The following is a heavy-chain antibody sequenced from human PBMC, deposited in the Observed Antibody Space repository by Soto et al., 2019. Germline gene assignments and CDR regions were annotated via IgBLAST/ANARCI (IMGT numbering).Heavy chain of an antibody. CDR1: GGSINNYY. D-gene: IGHD1-1*01. CDR3: ARGDWNDYFYNGVDV. Sequence: QVQLQESGPGLVKPSETLSLTCTVSGGSINNYYWVWLRQPPGEGLEWIGHMYYSGDTDYNPSLKSRVAISVTTTKHRVSLRLTSVTAADTAVYYCARGDWNDYFYNGVDVWGQGTTVIVSS. V-gene: IGHV4-59*01. CDR2: MYYSGDT. J-gene: IGHJ6*02.